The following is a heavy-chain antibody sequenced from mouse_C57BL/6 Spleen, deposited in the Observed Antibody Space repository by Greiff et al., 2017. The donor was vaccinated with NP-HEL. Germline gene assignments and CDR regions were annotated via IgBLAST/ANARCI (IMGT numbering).Heavy chain of an antibody. D-gene: IGHD1-2*01. V-gene: IGHV1-82*01. CDR1: GYAFSSSW. J-gene: IGHJ2*01. CDR3: ARRPSYPHYFDY. CDR2: IYPGDGDT. Sequence: VQLQQSGPELVKPGASVKISCKASGYAFSSSWMNWVKQRPGKGLEWIGRIYPGDGDTNYNGKFKGKATLTADKSSSTAYMQLSSLTSEDSAVYFCARRPSYPHYFDYWGQGTTLTVSS.